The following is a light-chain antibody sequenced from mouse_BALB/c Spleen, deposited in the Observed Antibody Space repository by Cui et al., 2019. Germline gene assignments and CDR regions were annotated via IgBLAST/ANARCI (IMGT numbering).Light chain of an antibody. J-gene: IGKJ4*01. CDR3: QQWSSNPPA. V-gene: IGKV4-59*01. Sequence: QIVLTKPPASMSASPGEKVTMTCSLSSSVSYMHWYQQKTGTSPKRWIYDTSKLASGVPARFSGSGSGPSYSLTISSMEAEDAATYYFQQWSSNPPAFGSGTKLEIK. CDR2: DTS. CDR1: SSVSY.